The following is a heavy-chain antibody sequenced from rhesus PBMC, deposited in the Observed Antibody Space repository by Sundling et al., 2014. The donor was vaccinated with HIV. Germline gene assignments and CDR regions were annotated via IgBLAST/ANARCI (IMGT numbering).Heavy chain of an antibody. D-gene: IGHD1-14*01. CDR3: AREGSGYSWNDPFDY. CDR2: IWSDGSKK. V-gene: IGHV3-54*02. CDR1: GFAFSIFG. Sequence: EVQLVESGGGLVQPGGSLRLSCAASGFAFSIFGMHWVRQAPGKGLEWVTVIWSDGSKKYYVDFVKDRFTISRDNSKNMLYLQMNNLKSEDTAVYYCAREGSGYSWNDPFDYWGQGVLVTVSS. J-gene: IGHJ4*01.